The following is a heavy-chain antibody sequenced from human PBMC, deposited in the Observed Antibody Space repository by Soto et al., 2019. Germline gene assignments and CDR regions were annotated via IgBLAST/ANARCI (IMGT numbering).Heavy chain of an antibody. CDR3: ARVKQLANYYYGGMDV. CDR1: GYTFTGYY. J-gene: IGHJ6*02. D-gene: IGHD6-6*01. CDR2: INPNSGGT. Sequence: QVQLVQSGAEVKKPGASVKVSCKASGYTFTGYYMHWVRQAPGQGLEWMGWINPNSGGTNYAQKFQGWVTMTRDTSISTAYMELSRLRSDDTAVYYCARVKQLANYYYGGMDVWGQGTTVTVSS. V-gene: IGHV1-2*04.